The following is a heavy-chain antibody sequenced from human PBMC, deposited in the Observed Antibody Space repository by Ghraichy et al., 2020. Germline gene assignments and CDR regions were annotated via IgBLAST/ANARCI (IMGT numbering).Heavy chain of an antibody. Sequence: LSLTCAASGFTFSDAWMNWVRQAPGKGLEWVGRIKSRTDGGTADYTAPVQGRVTISRDDSTHTLYLQMKSLKTEDTAVYYCTTQGGYYFDSWGQGTLVAVSS. J-gene: IGHJ4*02. V-gene: IGHV3-15*01. CDR2: IKSRTDGGTA. D-gene: IGHD3-3*01. CDR3: TTQGGYYFDS. CDR1: GFTFSDAW.